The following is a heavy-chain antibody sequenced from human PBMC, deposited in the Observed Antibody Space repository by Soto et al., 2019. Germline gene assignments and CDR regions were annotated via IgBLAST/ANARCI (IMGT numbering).Heavy chain of an antibody. CDR2: IIPIFGTA. V-gene: IGHV1-69*13. CDR3: ARHTKPAAPDYYYYYGMDV. Sequence: VKVSCKASGGTFSSYAISWVRQAPGQGLEWMGGIIPIFGTANYAQKFQGRVTITADESTSTAYMELSSLRSEDTAVYYCARHTKPAAPDYYYYYGMDVCGQRTTVTVSS. J-gene: IGHJ6*02. CDR1: GGTFSSYA. D-gene: IGHD2-2*01.